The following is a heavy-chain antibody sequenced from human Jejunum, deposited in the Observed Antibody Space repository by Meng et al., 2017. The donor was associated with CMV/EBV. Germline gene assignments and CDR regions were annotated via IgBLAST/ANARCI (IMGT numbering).Heavy chain of an antibody. J-gene: IGHJ4*02. CDR2: IIAILKTP. CDR3: ARGSSNGWQPFDD. CDR1: GGYSNNYA. D-gene: IGHD6-19*01. V-gene: IGHV1-69*11. Sequence: QVQLVQSGTEVNKPXSSVKVSXKSSGGYSNNYAISWVRQAPGQGPEWMGGIIAILKTPSYAPKFQGRLTITADASTGTTDMELSSLTSDDTAVYYCARGSSNGWQPFDDWGQGTLVTVSS.